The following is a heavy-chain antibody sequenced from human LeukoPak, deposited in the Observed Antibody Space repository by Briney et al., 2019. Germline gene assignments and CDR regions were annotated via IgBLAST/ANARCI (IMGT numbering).Heavy chain of an antibody. Sequence: PGGSLRLSCAASGFTFSDYYMSWIRQAPGKGLEWVSYISSSGSTIYYADSVKGRFTISRDNAKNSLYLQMNSLRAEDTAVYYCAREPVTIFGVVNPNPWGQGTLVTVSS. CDR1: GFTFSDYY. D-gene: IGHD3-3*01. CDR3: AREPVTIFGVVNPNP. J-gene: IGHJ5*02. CDR2: ISSSGSTI. V-gene: IGHV3-11*04.